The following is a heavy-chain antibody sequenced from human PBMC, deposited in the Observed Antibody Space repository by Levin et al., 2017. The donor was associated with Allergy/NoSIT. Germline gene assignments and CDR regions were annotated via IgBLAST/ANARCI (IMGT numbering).Heavy chain of an antibody. Sequence: SETLSLTCAVSGGSISSGGYSWSWIRQPPGKGLEWIGNIYLSGSTNDNPSLKSRVTMSVDRSKNQFSLKLSYVTAAETAVYDCARVAGYSYGYYFDYWGPGTLVTVSS. J-gene: IGHJ4*02. D-gene: IGHD5-18*01. CDR2: IYLSGST. V-gene: IGHV4-30-2*01. CDR3: ARVAGYSYGYYFDY. CDR1: GGSISSGGYS.